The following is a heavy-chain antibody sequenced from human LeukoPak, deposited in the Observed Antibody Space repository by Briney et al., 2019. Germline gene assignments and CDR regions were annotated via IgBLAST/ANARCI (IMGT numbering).Heavy chain of an antibody. V-gene: IGHV1-3*01. CDR3: ARAGEMAALGY. CDR2: INAGNGNT. CDR1: GYTFTSYA. D-gene: IGHD5-24*01. J-gene: IGHJ4*02. Sequence: ASVKVSCKASGYTFTSYAMHWVRQAPGQRLEWMGWINAGNGNTKYSQKFQGRVTITRDTSASTAYMELSSLKASDTAMYYCARAGEMAALGYWGQGTLVTVSS.